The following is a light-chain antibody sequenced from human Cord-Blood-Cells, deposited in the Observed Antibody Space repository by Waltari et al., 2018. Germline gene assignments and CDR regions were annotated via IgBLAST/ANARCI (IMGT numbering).Light chain of an antibody. CDR1: QSISSY. J-gene: IGKJ2*03. Sequence: DIQMTQSPSSLSASVGDRVTITCRASQSISSYLNWYKQKQGKAPKLLIYAAASWQSEVPSRFSGSGSGTDFTLTISRLQPEDFATYYCQQSYSTPYSFGQGTKLEIK. V-gene: IGKV1-39*01. CDR2: AAA. CDR3: QQSYSTPYS.